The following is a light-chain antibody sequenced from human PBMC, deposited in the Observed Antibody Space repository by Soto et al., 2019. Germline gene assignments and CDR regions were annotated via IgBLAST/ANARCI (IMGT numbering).Light chain of an antibody. CDR1: NIESKT. V-gene: IGLV3-21*04. CDR2: YDT. CDR3: QVWDNIIDRHVV. J-gene: IGLJ2*01. Sequence: SYELTQPPSVSVAPGKTASITCGGTNIESKTVHWYQQKPGQAPVLVMYYDTDRPSGIPERFSGSNSGNTATLTINRVEAGEEADYYCQVWDNIIDRHVVFGGGTKLTVL.